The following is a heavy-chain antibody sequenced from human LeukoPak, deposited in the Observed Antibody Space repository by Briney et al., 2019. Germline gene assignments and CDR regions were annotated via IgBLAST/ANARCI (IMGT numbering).Heavy chain of an antibody. J-gene: IGHJ4*02. CDR1: GFTFGDYA. D-gene: IGHD6-19*01. CDR3: TTKYSSGTFDY. CDR2: IRSKAYGGTT. Sequence: GGSLRLSCTASGFTFGDYAMTWVRQAPGKGLEWVGFIRSKAYGGTTEYAASVKGRFTISRDDSKSIAYLQMNSLKTEDTAVYYCTTKYSSGTFDYWGQGTLVTVSS. V-gene: IGHV3-49*04.